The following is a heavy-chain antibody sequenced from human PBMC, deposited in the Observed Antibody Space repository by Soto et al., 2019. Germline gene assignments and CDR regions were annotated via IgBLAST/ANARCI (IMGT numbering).Heavy chain of an antibody. CDR3: GRDLRDWDSGSYSYDY. V-gene: IGHV3-7*04. CDR2: IKQDGGEK. Sequence: LRLSCAASGFTFSSYWMSWVRQAPGKGLEWVANIKQDGGEKNYVDSVKGRFTISRDNAKKSLYLQMNSLRAEDTAVYYCGRDLRDWDSGSYSYDYWGQGTRVTVSS. D-gene: IGHD1-26*01. CDR1: GFTFSSYW. J-gene: IGHJ4*02.